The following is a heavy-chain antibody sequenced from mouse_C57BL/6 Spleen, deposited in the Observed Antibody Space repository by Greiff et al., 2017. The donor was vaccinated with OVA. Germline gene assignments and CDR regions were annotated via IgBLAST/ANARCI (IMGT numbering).Heavy chain of an antibody. D-gene: IGHD3-3*01. CDR2: IYPGDGDT. CDR3: ARGGTGAMDY. CDR1: GYAFSSYW. Sequence: VKLMESGAELVKPGASVKISCKASGYAFSSYWMNWVKQRPGKGLEWIGQIYPGDGDTNYNGKFKGKATLTADKSSSTAYMQLSSLTSEDSAVYFGARGGTGAMDYWGQGTSVTVSS. V-gene: IGHV1-80*01. J-gene: IGHJ4*01.